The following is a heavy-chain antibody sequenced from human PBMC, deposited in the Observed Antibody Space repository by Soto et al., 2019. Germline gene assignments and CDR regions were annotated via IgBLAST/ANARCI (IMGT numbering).Heavy chain of an antibody. Sequence: GGSLRLSCAASGFTFSSYGMHWVRQAPGKGLEWVAVIWYDGSNKYYADSVKGRFTISRDNSKNTLYLQMNSLRAEDTAVYYCARGSSSFYPNFDYWGQGTLVTVSS. D-gene: IGHD6-6*01. J-gene: IGHJ4*02. CDR2: IWYDGSNK. CDR3: ARGSSSFYPNFDY. V-gene: IGHV3-33*01. CDR1: GFTFSSYG.